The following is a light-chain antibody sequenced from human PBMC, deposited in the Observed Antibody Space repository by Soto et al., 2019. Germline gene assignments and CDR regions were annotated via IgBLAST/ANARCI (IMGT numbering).Light chain of an antibody. Sequence: SVLTQPPATLSLSPGERATLSCRASPSVTNYLAWYQQKPGQAPRLLIYGAFNRAAGIPARFSGSGSETDFTLTISDVEPEDFAVYYCHQRQSCPRTFGQGTNVDIK. CDR3: HQRQSCPRT. V-gene: IGKV3-11*01. CDR1: PSVTNY. CDR2: GAF. J-gene: IGKJ1*01.